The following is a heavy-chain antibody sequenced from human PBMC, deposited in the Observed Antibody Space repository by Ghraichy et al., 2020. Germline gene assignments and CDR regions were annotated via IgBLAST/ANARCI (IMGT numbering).Heavy chain of an antibody. J-gene: IGHJ4*02. Sequence: GGSLRLSCAASGFTFDDYAMHWVRQAPGKGLEWVSGISWNSGSIGYADSVKGRFTISRDNAKNSLYLQMNSLRAEDTALYYCAKGVGRYFDWLLDYWGQGTLVTVSS. CDR3: AKGVGRYFDWLLDY. V-gene: IGHV3-9*01. D-gene: IGHD3-9*01. CDR1: GFTFDDYA. CDR2: ISWNSGSI.